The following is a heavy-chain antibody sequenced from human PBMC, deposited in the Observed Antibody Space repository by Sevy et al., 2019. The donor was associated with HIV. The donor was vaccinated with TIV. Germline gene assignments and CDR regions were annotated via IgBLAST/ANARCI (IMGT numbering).Heavy chain of an antibody. CDR2: KYYRSKWYS. J-gene: IGHJ6*02. D-gene: IGHD1-7*01. V-gene: IGHV6-1*01. CDR1: GDSVSSSSAA. CDR3: ARGDELNSYYYGMDV. Sequence: SQTLSLTCAISGDSVSSSSAAWNWFRQSPSRGLGWLGRKYYRSKWYSDYEVSVKGRVTINPDTSKNQFSLHLESVTPEDTAVYFCARGDELNSYYYGMDVWGQGTTVTVSS.